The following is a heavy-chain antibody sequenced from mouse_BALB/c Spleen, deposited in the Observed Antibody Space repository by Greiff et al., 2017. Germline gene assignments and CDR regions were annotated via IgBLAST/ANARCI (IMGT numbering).Heavy chain of an antibody. J-gene: IGHJ3*01. CDR1: GFSLTSYG. CDR3: ARDTVDGYYTWFAY. D-gene: IGHD2-3*01. CDR2: IWAGGST. Sequence: QVQLKESGPGLVAPSQSLSITCTVSGFSLTSYGVHWVRQPPGKGLEWLGVIWAGGSTNYNSALMSRLSISKDNSKSQVFLKMNSLQTDDTAMYYCARDTVDGYYTWFAYWGQGTLVTVSA. V-gene: IGHV2-9*02.